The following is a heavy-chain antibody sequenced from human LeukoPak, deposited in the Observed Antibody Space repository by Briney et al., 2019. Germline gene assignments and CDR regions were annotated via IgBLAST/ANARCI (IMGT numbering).Heavy chain of an antibody. CDR3: ATDSQGRPPYFDY. D-gene: IGHD6-6*01. V-gene: IGHV1-24*01. Sequence: ASVKVSCKVSGYTLTELSMHWVRQAPGKGLERMGGFDPEDGETIYAQKFQGRVTMTEDTSTDTAYMELSSLRSEDTAVYYCATDSQGRPPYFDYWGQGTLVTVSS. CDR1: GYTLTELS. J-gene: IGHJ4*02. CDR2: FDPEDGET.